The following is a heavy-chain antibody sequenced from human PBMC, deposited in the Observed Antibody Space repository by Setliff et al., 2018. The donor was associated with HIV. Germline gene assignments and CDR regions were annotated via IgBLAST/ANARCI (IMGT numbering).Heavy chain of an antibody. D-gene: IGHD6-6*01. Sequence: GASVKVSCKASGYTFTSYYMHWVRQAPGQGLEWMGIINPSSGSTPYAQKFQGRVTMTRYTSTSTVYMELSSLRSEDTAVYYCARDPAPSSSASYFQHWGQGTPVTVSS. CDR2: INPSSGST. J-gene: IGHJ1*01. CDR1: GYTFTSYY. CDR3: ARDPAPSSSASYFQH. V-gene: IGHV1-46*01.